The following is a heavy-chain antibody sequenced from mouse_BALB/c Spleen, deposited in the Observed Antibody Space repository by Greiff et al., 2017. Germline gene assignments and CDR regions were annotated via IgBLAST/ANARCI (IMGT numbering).Heavy chain of an antibody. CDR2: ISYSGST. Sequence: EVHLVESGPGLVKPSQSLSLTCTVTGYSIPSDNAWNWIRQFPGNTLEWMGYISYSGSTSYNPSIKSRIAITRDTTKNQFFLQLNSVTTEDTATYYCAGTTVVEDYWGQGTLVTVSA. D-gene: IGHD1-1*01. V-gene: IGHV3-2*02. CDR3: AGTTVVEDY. CDR1: GYSIPSDNA. J-gene: IGHJ3*01.